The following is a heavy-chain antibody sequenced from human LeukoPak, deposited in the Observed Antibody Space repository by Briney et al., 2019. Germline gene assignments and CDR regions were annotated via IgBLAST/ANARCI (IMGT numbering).Heavy chain of an antibody. J-gene: IGHJ5*02. V-gene: IGHV4-39*01. CDR3: ARRRGTMIVVAGLNWFDP. Sequence: SETLSLTCTVSGGSISSSSYYWGWIRQPPGKGLEWIGSIYYSGGTYYNPSLKSRVTISVDTSKNQFSLKLSSVTAADTAVYYCARRRGTMIVVAGLNWFDPWGQGTLVTVSS. CDR1: GGSISSSSYY. CDR2: IYYSGGT. D-gene: IGHD3-22*01.